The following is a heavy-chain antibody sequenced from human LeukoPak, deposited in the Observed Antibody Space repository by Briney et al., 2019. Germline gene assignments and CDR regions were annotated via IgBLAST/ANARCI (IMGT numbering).Heavy chain of an antibody. Sequence: SETLSLTCSVPGGSISSYYWSWIRQPPGKGLEYIGYIYYSGSTNYNPSLKSRVTISVDTSRNQFSLKLTSVTAADTAVYYCARGFCSTTTCSYYFDYWGQGTLVTVSS. J-gene: IGHJ4*02. CDR2: IYYSGST. V-gene: IGHV4-59*01. CDR3: ARGFCSTTTCSYYFDY. D-gene: IGHD2-2*01. CDR1: GGSISSYY.